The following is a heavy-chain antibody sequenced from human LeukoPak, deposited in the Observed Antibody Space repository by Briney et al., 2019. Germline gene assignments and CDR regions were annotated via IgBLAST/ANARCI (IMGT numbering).Heavy chain of an antibody. Sequence: SETLSLTCTVSGGSMNTYFWSWIRQPPGKGLEWMGYVYHTGSTTYKPSLKSRITISVDTPKNQFSLKLTSVTAADTAVYYCARVAWSGSYVNYSYMDVWGKGTTVTVSS. CDR3: ARVAWSGSYVNYSYMDV. J-gene: IGHJ6*03. CDR1: GGSMNTYF. V-gene: IGHV4-59*01. CDR2: VYHTGST. D-gene: IGHD3-16*01.